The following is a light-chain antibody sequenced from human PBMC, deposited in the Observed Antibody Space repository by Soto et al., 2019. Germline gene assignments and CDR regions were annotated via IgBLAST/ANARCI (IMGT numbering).Light chain of an antibody. CDR3: SSFTSTSTRL. CDR2: EVT. J-gene: IGLJ1*01. Sequence: QSVLTQPASVSGSPGQSITISCTGTSSDIGSYDYVSWYQQHPGKAPNLIIYEVTDRPSGVSNRFSGSKSGNTASLTISGLQAEDDADYYCSSFTSTSTRLFGSGTKVTVL. V-gene: IGLV2-14*01. CDR1: SSDIGSYDY.